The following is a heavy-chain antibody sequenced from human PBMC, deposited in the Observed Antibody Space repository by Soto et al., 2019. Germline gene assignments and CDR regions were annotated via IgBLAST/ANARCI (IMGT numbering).Heavy chain of an antibody. CDR1: GGSISSGDYY. Sequence: PSETLSLTCTVSGGSISSGDYYWSWIRQPPGKGLEWIGYIYYSGSTYYNPSLKSRVTISVDTSKNQFSLKLSSVTAADTAVYYCARDIHYDSSGYYGYLDYWGQGTLVTVSS. V-gene: IGHV4-30-4*01. D-gene: IGHD3-22*01. CDR3: ARDIHYDSSGYYGYLDY. J-gene: IGHJ4*02. CDR2: IYYSGST.